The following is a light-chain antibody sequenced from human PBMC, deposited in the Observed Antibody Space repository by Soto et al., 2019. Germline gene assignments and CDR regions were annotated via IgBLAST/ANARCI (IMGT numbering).Light chain of an antibody. CDR2: SNS. J-gene: IGLJ3*02. CDR1: SSNIGINN. CDR3: SAFDDSLNRWV. Sequence: QSVLTQPPSASGIPGQRVTISCSGSSSNIGINNVNWYQQLPGTAPKLLIHSNSQRPSGVPDRFSGSKSGTSASLAISGLHAEVEADYTWSAFDDSLNRWVFAGGTKVT. V-gene: IGLV1-44*01.